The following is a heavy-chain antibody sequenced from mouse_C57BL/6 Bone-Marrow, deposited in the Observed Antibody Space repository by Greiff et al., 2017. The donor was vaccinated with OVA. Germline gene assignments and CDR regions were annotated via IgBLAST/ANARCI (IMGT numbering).Heavy chain of an antibody. CDR1: GYTFTSYW. V-gene: IGHV1-50*01. CDR3: AREDYDSYFDV. Sequence: VQLQQPGAELVKPGASVKLSCKASGYTFTSYWMQWVKQRPGQGLEWIGEIDPSDSYTNSNQKFKGKATLTVDTSSSTAYMQLSSLTSEDSAVYYCAREDYDSYFDVWGTGTTVTVSS. J-gene: IGHJ1*03. D-gene: IGHD2-4*01. CDR2: IDPSDSYT.